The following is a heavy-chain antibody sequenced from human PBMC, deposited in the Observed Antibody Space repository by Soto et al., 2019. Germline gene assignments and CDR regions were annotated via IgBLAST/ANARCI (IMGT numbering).Heavy chain of an antibody. CDR3: ARVKYYYGVDV. J-gene: IGHJ6*02. CDR1: GYSISSGFY. CDR2: XYXGXXX. V-gene: IGHV4-38-2*02. Sequence: SETLSLTCTVSGYSISSGFYWGWIRQPPGKGLEXXGXXYXGXXXYXXPSLKSRVTISLDTSKNHFSLRLSSVTAADTAVYYCARVKYYYGVDVWGQGSKVT.